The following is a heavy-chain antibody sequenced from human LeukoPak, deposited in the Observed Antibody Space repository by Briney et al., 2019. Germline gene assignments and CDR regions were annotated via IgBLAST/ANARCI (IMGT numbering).Heavy chain of an antibody. D-gene: IGHD1-7*01. CDR1: GFTFSSYR. J-gene: IGHJ4*02. CDR3: ARSSRELGGYAPWELTPPFVY. V-gene: IGHV3-48*01. CDR2: ISSSSSTI. Sequence: GGSLRLSCAASGFTFSSYRMNWVRQAPGKGLEWVSYISSSSSTIYYADSVKGRFTISRDNAKNSLYLQMNSLRAEDTAVYYCARSSRELGGYAPWELTPPFVYWGQGTLVTVSS.